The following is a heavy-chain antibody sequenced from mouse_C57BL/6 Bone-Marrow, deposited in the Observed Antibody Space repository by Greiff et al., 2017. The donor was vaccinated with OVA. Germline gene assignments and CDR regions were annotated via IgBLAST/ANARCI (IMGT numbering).Heavy chain of an antibody. CDR2: IYPGDGDT. V-gene: IGHV1-82*01. CDR1: GYAFSSSW. J-gene: IGHJ3*01. CDR3: ARYPLAY. Sequence: VQRVESGPELVKPGASVKISCKASGYAFSSSWMNWVKQRPGKGLEWIGRIYPGDGDTNYNGKFKGKATLTADKSSSTAYMQLSSLTSEDSAVYFCARYPLAYWGQGTLVTVSA.